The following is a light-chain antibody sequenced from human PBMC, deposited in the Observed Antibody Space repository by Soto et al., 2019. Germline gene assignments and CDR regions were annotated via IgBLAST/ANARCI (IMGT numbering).Light chain of an antibody. CDR2: GAS. J-gene: IGKJ1*01. Sequence: EIVLTQSPGTLSLSPGERATLSCRASQSVSSSYLAWYQQKPGQAPRLLIYGASSRATGIPDRFSGSGSGTDFTLTISRLEPEDFAVYYCQQCGSSQTFGQGTKV. CDR3: QQCGSSQT. V-gene: IGKV3-20*01. CDR1: QSVSSSY.